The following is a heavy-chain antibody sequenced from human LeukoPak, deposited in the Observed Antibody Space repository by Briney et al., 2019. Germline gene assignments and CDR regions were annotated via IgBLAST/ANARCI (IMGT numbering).Heavy chain of an antibody. V-gene: IGHV4-39*01. J-gene: IGHJ4*02. CDR1: GGSINSRSDY. D-gene: IGHD6-13*01. Sequence: SETLSLTCTVSGGSINSRSDYWGWIRQPPGKGLEWIGSIYYSGSTHYNPSLKSRVTMSIDTSKNQFSLRLSSVTAADTAVYYCARRGSNWFFDYWGQGTLVTVSS. CDR3: ARRGSNWFFDY. CDR2: IYYSGST.